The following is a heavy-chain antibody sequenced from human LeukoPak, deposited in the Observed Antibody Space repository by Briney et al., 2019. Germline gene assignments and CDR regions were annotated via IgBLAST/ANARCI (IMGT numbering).Heavy chain of an antibody. V-gene: IGHV4-39*07. J-gene: IGHJ6*03. CDR3: AAPSRNPRNSYYYYYMDV. CDR2: IYYSGST. CDR1: GGSISSSSYY. Sequence: SETLSLTCTVSGGSISSSSYYWGWIRQPPGKGLEWIGSIYYSGSTNYNPSLKSRVTISVDTSKNQFSLKLSSVTAADTAVYYCAAPSRNPRNSYYYYYMDVWGKRTTVTVSS. D-gene: IGHD1-14*01.